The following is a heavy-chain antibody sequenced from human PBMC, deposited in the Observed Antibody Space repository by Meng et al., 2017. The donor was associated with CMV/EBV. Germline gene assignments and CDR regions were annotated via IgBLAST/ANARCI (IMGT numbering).Heavy chain of an antibody. J-gene: IGHJ2*01. D-gene: IGHD2-2*01. CDR1: GGSISSSSYY. CDR3: ARHTRYCSSTSCLNWYFDL. Sequence: GSLRLSCTVSGGSISSSSYYWGWIRQPPGKGLEWIGSIYYSGSTYYNPSLKSRVTISVDTSKNQFSLKLNSVTAADTAVYYCARHTRYCSSTSCLNWYFDLWGRGTLVTVSS. CDR2: IYYSGST. V-gene: IGHV4-39*01.